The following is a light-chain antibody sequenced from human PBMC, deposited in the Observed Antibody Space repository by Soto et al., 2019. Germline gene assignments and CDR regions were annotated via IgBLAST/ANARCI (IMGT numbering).Light chain of an antibody. CDR1: QSVSSN. Sequence: EIVMTQSPATLSVSPGERATLSCRASQSVSSNLAFYHQKPGQAPRLLIYGASTRATGIPARFSGSGSGTEFTLTISSLQSEDFTVYYCQHYNNWVGTFGGGTKVDI. CDR2: GAS. J-gene: IGKJ4*01. V-gene: IGKV3-15*01. CDR3: QHYNNWVGT.